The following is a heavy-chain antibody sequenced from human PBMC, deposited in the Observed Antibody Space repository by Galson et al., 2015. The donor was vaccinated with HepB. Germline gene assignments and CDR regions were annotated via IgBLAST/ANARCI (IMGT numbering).Heavy chain of an antibody. CDR3: ARGSGYSGYDVSDGPQVDFDY. V-gene: IGHV1-69*02. Sequence: SVKVSCKASGGTFSSYTISWVRQAPGQGLEWMGRIISILGIANYAQKFQGRVTITADKSTSTAYMELSSLRSEDTAVYYCARGSGYSGYDVSDGPQVDFDYWGQGTLVTVSS. J-gene: IGHJ4*02. CDR2: IISILGIA. CDR1: GGTFSSYT. D-gene: IGHD5-12*01.